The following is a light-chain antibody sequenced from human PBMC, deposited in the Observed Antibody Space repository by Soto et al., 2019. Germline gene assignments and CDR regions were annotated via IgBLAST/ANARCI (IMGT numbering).Light chain of an antibody. J-gene: IGKJ4*01. CDR1: QDISNY. CDR2: DAS. CDR3: QQYDNLHLT. V-gene: IGKV1-33*01. Sequence: DIQMTQSPSSLSASVGDRVTITCQASQDISNYLNWYQQKPGKAPKLLIYDASNLETVVPSRFSGSGSGTDFTFTISSLQPEDIATYYCQQYDNLHLTFGGGTKVEIK.